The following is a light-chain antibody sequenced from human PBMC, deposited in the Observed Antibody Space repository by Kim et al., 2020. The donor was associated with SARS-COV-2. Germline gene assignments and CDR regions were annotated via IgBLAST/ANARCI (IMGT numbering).Light chain of an antibody. Sequence: SYELTQPLSLSVSPGQTASITCSGDKLGDKRACWYQQKPGQSPVLINYQDDKRPSGIPERFCASNSGSTANLTISGTQTMDDADFYCQAWDNGTAVFGTGTKVTV. CDR3: QAWDNGTAV. CDR1: KLGDKR. J-gene: IGLJ1*01. V-gene: IGLV3-1*01. CDR2: QDD.